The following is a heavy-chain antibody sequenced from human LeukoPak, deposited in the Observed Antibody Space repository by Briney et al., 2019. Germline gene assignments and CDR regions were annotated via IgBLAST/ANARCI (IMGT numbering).Heavy chain of an antibody. CDR2: MNPNSGNT. Sequence: ASVKVSCKASGYTFTSYDINWVRQATGQGLEWMGWMNPNSGNTGYAQKFQGRATMTRNTSISTAYMELSSLTSEDTAVYYCARDRYDYDSSGYRYWGQGTLVTVSS. D-gene: IGHD3-22*01. CDR1: GYTFTSYD. J-gene: IGHJ4*02. V-gene: IGHV1-8*01. CDR3: ARDRYDYDSSGYRY.